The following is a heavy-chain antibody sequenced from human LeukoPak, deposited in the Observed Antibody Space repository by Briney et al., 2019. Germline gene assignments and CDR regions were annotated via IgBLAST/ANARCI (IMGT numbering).Heavy chain of an antibody. CDR1: GYSFTSGHY. D-gene: IGHD2-2*01. CDR3: ARYCTSTTCILRGFVY. Sequence: SETLSLTCSVSGYSFTSGHYWGWIRQPPGKGLEWIANIYHTGSAHYNPSLKSRVTISVDTSKNQFSLKLSSVTAADTAVYYCARYCTSTTCILRGFVYWGQGTLVTVSS. CDR2: IYHTGSA. V-gene: IGHV4-38-2*01. J-gene: IGHJ4*02.